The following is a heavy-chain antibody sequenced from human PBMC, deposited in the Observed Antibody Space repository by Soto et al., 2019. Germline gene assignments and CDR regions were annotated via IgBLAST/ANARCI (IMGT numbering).Heavy chain of an antibody. CDR1: GGTFSSYG. Sequence: SVKVSCKASGGTFSSYGISWVRQAPGQGLEWMGWISAYNGNTNYAQKLQDRVTMTTDTSTSTAYMELRSLRSDDTAVYYCARVFCVQQPRPCDAFDIWGQGTMVTVSS. D-gene: IGHD6-13*01. V-gene: IGHV1-18*01. CDR2: ISAYNGNT. J-gene: IGHJ3*02. CDR3: ARVFCVQQPRPCDAFDI.